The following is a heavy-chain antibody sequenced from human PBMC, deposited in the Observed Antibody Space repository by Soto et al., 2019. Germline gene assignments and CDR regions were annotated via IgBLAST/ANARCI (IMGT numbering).Heavy chain of an antibody. D-gene: IGHD1-26*01. CDR2: IIPSFGTA. CDR3: ARASLGPGSSAGKGWFDP. Sequence: QVHLVQSGAEVKKPGTSVRVSCKASGGAVSDYVIAWVRQAPGQGPEWMGGIIPSFGTANYAQTFLGRVTMTADKSTNTAYLELNSLTYEDTAVYYCARASLGPGSSAGKGWFDPRGQGTLVTVSS. V-gene: IGHV1-69*06. J-gene: IGHJ5*02. CDR1: GGAVSDYV.